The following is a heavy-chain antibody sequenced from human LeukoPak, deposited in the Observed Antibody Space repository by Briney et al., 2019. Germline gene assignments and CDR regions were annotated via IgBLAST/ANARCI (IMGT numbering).Heavy chain of an antibody. Sequence: SGTLSLTCAVSGGSISSSNWWSWVRQPPGKGLEWIGEIYHSGSTNYNPSLKSRVTISVDKSKNQFSLKLSSVTAADTAVYYCARESSGYDSSGDYYWGQGTLVTVSS. CDR2: IYHSGST. CDR1: GGSISSSNW. CDR3: ARESSGYDSSGDYY. J-gene: IGHJ4*02. V-gene: IGHV4-4*02. D-gene: IGHD3-22*01.